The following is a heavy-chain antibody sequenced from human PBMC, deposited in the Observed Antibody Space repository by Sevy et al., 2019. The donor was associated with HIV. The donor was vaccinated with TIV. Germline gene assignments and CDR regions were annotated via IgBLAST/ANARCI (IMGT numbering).Heavy chain of an antibody. CDR2: ISYDGSNK. CDR1: GFTFSSYV. J-gene: IGHJ4*02. CDR3: ARDGYGYVIRGFFDY. D-gene: IGHD5-12*01. Sequence: GGSLRLSCAASGFTFSSYVMHWVRQAPGKGLEWVAVISYDGSNKYYADSVKGRFTISRDNSKSTLYLQMNSLRAEDTAVYYCARDGYGYVIRGFFDYWGQGALVTVSS. V-gene: IGHV3-30-3*01.